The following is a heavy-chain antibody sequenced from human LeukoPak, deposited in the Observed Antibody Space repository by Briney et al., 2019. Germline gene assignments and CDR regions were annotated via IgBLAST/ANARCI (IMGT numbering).Heavy chain of an antibody. V-gene: IGHV4-59*01. D-gene: IGHD1-26*01. CDR3: ARGNSGSSYGFDY. Sequence: SETLSLTCTVSGRPISSYYWIWIRQPPGKGLEGGGYIYYTGNTNYNPSLKSRLTISRDTSKKQFSLKQSSVTAAYTAVYYCARGNSGSSYGFDYWGQGTLVTVSS. CDR2: IYYTGNT. CDR1: GRPISSYY. J-gene: IGHJ4*02.